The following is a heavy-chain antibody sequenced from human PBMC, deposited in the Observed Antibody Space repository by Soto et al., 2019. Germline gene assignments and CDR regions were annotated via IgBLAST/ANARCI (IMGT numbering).Heavy chain of an antibody. Sequence: AAGKVSCKATGYRFTGHAIHWVRQAPGQGLEWMGWINPNNGGTSNAQKFQGRVTLTRDTSINTAFMELSRLRSDDTAVYYCARDVTGGSDYWGQGPLVPVSS. V-gene: IGHV1-2*02. D-gene: IGHD2-21*02. J-gene: IGHJ4*02. CDR1: GYRFTGHA. CDR3: ARDVTGGSDY. CDR2: INPNNGGT.